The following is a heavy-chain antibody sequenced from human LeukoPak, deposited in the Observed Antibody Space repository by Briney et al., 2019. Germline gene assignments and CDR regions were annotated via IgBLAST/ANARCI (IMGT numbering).Heavy chain of an antibody. Sequence: SETLSLTCTISGGSISSSNYYWGWIRQPPGKGLEWIGNIYYSGRTYYNPSLKSRVTISVDTSKNDFSLKLSSVTAADTAVYYCARLYYYDSSGPPLWGQGTMVAVSS. J-gene: IGHJ4*02. D-gene: IGHD3-22*01. CDR1: GGSISSSNYY. CDR3: ARLYYYDSSGPPL. CDR2: IYYSGRT. V-gene: IGHV4-39*02.